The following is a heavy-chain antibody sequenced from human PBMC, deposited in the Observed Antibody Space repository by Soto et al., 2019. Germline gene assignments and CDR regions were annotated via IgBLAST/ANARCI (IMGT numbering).Heavy chain of an antibody. D-gene: IGHD6-19*01. Sequence: QVQLQESGPGLVKPSETLSLTCTVSGDSVSSGSYFWSWIRQPPGRGLEWIGYIYYRGSTNYNPSPTSRVTISVATSKNQSSLKLSSVTAADTAVYYCASYSSGWYDVIYWGQGTLVTVSS. CDR1: GDSVSSGSYF. CDR3: ASYSSGWYDVIY. J-gene: IGHJ4*02. CDR2: IYYRGST. V-gene: IGHV4-61*01.